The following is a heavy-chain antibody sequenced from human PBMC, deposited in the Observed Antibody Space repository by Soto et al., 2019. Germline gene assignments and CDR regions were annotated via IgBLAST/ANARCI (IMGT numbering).Heavy chain of an antibody. CDR2: ISSSSSTI. D-gene: IGHD3-3*01. CDR3: ARGGPASYDFWSGYPYYFDY. Sequence: GGSLRLSCAASGFTFSSYSMNWVRQAPGKGLEWVSYISSSSSTIYYADSVKGRFTISRDNAKNSLYLQMNSLRAEDTAVYYCARGGPASYDFWSGYPYYFDYWGQGTLVTVSS. V-gene: IGHV3-48*01. CDR1: GFTFSSYS. J-gene: IGHJ4*02.